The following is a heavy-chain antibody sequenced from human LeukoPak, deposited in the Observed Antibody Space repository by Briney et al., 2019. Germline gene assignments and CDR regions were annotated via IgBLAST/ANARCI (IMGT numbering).Heavy chain of an antibody. Sequence: SVKVSCKASGGTFSSYAVSWVRQAPGQGLEWMGGIIPIFGTANYAQKFQGRVTITADKSTSTAYMELSSLRSEDTAVYYCATSNQYSGSYYYMDVWGKGTTVTVSS. V-gene: IGHV1-69*06. D-gene: IGHD1-26*01. J-gene: IGHJ6*03. CDR1: GGTFSSYA. CDR2: IIPIFGTA. CDR3: ATSNQYSGSYYYMDV.